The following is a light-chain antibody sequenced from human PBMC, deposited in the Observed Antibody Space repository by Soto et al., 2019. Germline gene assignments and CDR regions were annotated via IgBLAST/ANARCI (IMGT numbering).Light chain of an antibody. CDR3: QQRSSWPPT. CDR1: LTVSDNY. J-gene: IGKJ5*01. V-gene: IGKV3D-20*02. Sequence: EIVLTHSPGTLSFSPGERATLSCRASLTVSDNYLAWYQQKAGQAPRLVIYGASNRATGIPDRFSGSGSGTDFTLTISRLEPEDSAVYYCQQRSSWPPTFGQGTRLEIK. CDR2: GAS.